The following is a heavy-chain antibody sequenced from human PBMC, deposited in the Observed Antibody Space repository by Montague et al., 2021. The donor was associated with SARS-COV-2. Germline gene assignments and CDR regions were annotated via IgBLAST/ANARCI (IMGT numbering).Heavy chain of an antibody. CDR3: TREVLAAMRSWFDP. D-gene: IGHD2-2*01. V-gene: IGHV4-61*02. Sequence: TLSLTCTVSGDSVSSGPYYWTWIRQPAGKGLEWIGRIFTRGSTLYNPSLKSRVTISVDPSKNQFSLTLSSVTAADTAVYYCTREVLAAMRSWFDPWGQGTLVTVSS. CDR1: GDSVSSGPYY. J-gene: IGHJ5*02. CDR2: IFTRGST.